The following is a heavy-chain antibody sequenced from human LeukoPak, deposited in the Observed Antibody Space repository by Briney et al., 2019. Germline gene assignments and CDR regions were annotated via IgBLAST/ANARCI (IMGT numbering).Heavy chain of an antibody. CDR1: GFTFSSYA. CDR2: ISYDGSNK. J-gene: IGHJ4*02. V-gene: IGHV3-30*04. CDR3: ARAQGSGSYYDFDY. Sequence: SGGSLRLSCAASGFTFSSYAMHWVRQAPGKGLEWVAVISYDGSNKYYADSVKGRFTISRDNFKNTLYLQMNSLRAEDTAVYYCARAQGSGSYYDFDYWGQGTLVTVSS. D-gene: IGHD3-10*01.